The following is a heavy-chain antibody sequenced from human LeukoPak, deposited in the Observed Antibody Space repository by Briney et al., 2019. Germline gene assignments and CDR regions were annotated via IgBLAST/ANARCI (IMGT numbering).Heavy chain of an antibody. Sequence: PSETLSLTCTVSGGSISSYYWSWIRQPAGKGLEWIGRIYTSGSTNYNPSLKSRVSISVDTSKNHFTLRLFSATAADTAVYYCARGAPDLGWVFNVWGQGTMVTVSS. CDR1: GGSISSYY. D-gene: IGHD1-14*01. CDR3: ARGAPDLGWVFNV. J-gene: IGHJ3*01. CDR2: IYTSGST. V-gene: IGHV4-4*07.